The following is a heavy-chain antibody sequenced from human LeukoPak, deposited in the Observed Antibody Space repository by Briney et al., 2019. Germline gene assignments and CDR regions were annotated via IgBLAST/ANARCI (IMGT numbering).Heavy chain of an antibody. V-gene: IGHV4-38-2*02. D-gene: IGHD3-10*01. Sequence: PSETLSLTCTVSGYSLSSGYYWGWIRQPPGKGLEWVGSIYHSGSTYYNPSLKSRVTISVDTSKNQFSLKLSSVTAADTAVYYCARWFGELDWFDPWGQGTLVTVSS. J-gene: IGHJ5*02. CDR1: GYSLSSGYY. CDR3: ARWFGELDWFDP. CDR2: IYHSGST.